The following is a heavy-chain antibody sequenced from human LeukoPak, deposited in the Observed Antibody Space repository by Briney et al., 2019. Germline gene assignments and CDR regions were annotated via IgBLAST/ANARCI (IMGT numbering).Heavy chain of an antibody. J-gene: IGHJ4*02. CDR3: ARRSHYSSSSRISY. CDR2: IYHSGST. CDR1: GGSFSGYY. V-gene: IGHV4-34*01. Sequence: MSSETLSLTCAVYGGSFSGYYWSWIRQPPGKGLEWIGEIYHSGSTNYNPSLKSRVAISVDTSKNQFSLKLSSVTAADTAVYYCARRSHYSSSSRISYWGQGTLVTVSS. D-gene: IGHD6-6*01.